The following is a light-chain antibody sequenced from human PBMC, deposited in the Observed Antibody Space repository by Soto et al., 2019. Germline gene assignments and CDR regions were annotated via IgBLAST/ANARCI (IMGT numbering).Light chain of an antibody. V-gene: IGKV3-20*01. J-gene: IGKJ1*01. CDR2: CAS. Sequence: ENVLTQSPGTLSLSPGERATLSCRASHSVSSTYLAWYQQKPGQAPRLLIYCASSRATGIPDRFSGSGSETDFTLTISRLEPEDFAVYYVQQYGSSPQTFGQGTNEEIK. CDR3: QQYGSSPQT. CDR1: HSVSSTY.